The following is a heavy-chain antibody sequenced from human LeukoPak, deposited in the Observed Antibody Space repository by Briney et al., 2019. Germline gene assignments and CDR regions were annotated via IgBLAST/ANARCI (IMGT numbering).Heavy chain of an antibody. CDR3: ARGTPTVVTTG. V-gene: IGHV3-72*01. Sequence: PGGSLRLSCAVSGFTFSDYHMDWVRQAPGKGLEWIGRIRRKANSYTTENAASVKGRFTILRDDSKESLYLQMNSLRAEDTAVYYCARGTPTVVTTGWGQGTLVTVSS. D-gene: IGHD4-23*01. CDR2: IRRKANSYTT. J-gene: IGHJ4*02. CDR1: GFTFSDYH.